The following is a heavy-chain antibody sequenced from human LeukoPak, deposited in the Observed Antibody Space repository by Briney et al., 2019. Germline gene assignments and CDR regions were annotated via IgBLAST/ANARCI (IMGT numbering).Heavy chain of an antibody. CDR3: ARDLGYCSSTSCYDPNYYFDY. V-gene: IGHV1-69*13. J-gene: IGHJ4*02. Sequence: SVKVSCKASGGTFSSYAISWVRQAPGQGLEWMGGIIPIFGTANYAQKFQGRVTITADESTSTAYMELSSLRSEDTAVYYCARDLGYCSSTSCYDPNYYFDYWGQGTLLTVSS. CDR2: IIPIFGTA. D-gene: IGHD2-2*01. CDR1: GGTFSSYA.